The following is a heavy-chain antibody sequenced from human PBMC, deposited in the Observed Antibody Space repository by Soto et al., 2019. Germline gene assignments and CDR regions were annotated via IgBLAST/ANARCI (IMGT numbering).Heavy chain of an antibody. CDR3: AKDHYYDSSGYYYVNWFDP. D-gene: IGHD3-22*01. J-gene: IGHJ5*02. CDR1: GFTFSSYA. Sequence: PGGSLRLSCAASGFTFSSYAMSWVRQAPGKGLEWVSAISGSGDSTYYADSVKGRFTISRDNSKNTLYLQMNSLRAEDTAVYYCAKDHYYDSSGYYYVNWFDPWGQGTLVTVSS. V-gene: IGHV3-23*01. CDR2: ISGSGDST.